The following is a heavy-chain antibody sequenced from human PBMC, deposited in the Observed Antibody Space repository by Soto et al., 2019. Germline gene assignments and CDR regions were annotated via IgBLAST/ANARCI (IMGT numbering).Heavy chain of an antibody. D-gene: IGHD1-1*01. CDR3: AKDRTTAGTTVRFDP. CDR2: ISGSGGST. J-gene: IGHJ5*02. CDR1: GFTFSSYA. V-gene: IGHV3-23*01. Sequence: GVLRLSCAASGFTFSSYAMSWVRQAPGKGLEWVSTISGSGGSTYYADSVKGRFTISRDNSKNTLYLQLNSLRAEDTAVYYCAKDRTTAGTTVRFDPWGQGTLVTVSS.